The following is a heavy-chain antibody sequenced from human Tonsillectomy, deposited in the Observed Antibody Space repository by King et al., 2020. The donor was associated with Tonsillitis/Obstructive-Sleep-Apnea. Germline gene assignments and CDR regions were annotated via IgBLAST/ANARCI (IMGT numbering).Heavy chain of an antibody. V-gene: IGHV1-18*01. CDR3: ARENSGTYSFDY. J-gene: IGHJ4*02. CDR1: GHMFTNYG. Sequence: MQLVQSGAEVKKPGASVKVSSKASGHMFTNYGISWVRQAPGQGLEWMGWISGYNGYTNYAQTFQGRVTMTTDTSTTTAYMELRSLRSDDTAVYYCARENSGTYSFDYWGQGTLVTVSS. CDR2: ISGYNGYT. D-gene: IGHD1-26*01.